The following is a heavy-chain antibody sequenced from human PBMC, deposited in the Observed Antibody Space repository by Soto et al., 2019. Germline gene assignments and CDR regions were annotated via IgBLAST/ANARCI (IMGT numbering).Heavy chain of an antibody. Sequence: QVQLVQSGAEVKKPGASVKVSCKASGYTFTGYYMHWVRQAPGQGLEWMGWINPNSGGTNYAQKFQGWVTMTRDTSISTAYMELSRLRSDDTAVYYCPICSSTSCYGRIYYYYGMDVWGQGTTVTVSS. CDR2: INPNSGGT. J-gene: IGHJ6*02. V-gene: IGHV1-2*04. CDR3: PICSSTSCYGRIYYYYGMDV. CDR1: GYTFTGYY. D-gene: IGHD2-2*01.